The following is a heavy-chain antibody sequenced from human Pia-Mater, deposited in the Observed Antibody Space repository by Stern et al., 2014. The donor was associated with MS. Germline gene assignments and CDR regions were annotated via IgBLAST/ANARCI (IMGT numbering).Heavy chain of an antibody. D-gene: IGHD3-16*02. CDR2: ISSSGTSV. Sequence: VQLVESGGGVVKPGGSLRLSCAASGFNFNDLYINWIRQSPGKGLEWIAYISSSGTSVHYADSVKGRFIVSRNKDSNSFYLQMDSLRAEDTAIYYCSTLVAHWGQGTLVTVSS. J-gene: IGHJ4*02. V-gene: IGHV3-11*01. CDR1: GFNFNDLY. CDR3: STLVAH.